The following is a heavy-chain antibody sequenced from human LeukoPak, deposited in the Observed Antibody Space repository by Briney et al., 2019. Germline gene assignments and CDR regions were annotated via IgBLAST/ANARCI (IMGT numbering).Heavy chain of an antibody. J-gene: IGHJ4*02. V-gene: IGHV4-59*01. CDR2: IYYSGST. CDR1: GGSISSYY. CDR3: VRGADSSGYYSIFYFDY. Sequence: SETLSLTCTVSGGSISSYYWNWIRQPPGKGLEWIGYIYYSGSTNYNPSLKSRVTISVDTSKNQFSLKLSSVTAADTAVYYCVRGADSSGYYSIFYFDYWGQGTLVTVSS. D-gene: IGHD3-22*01.